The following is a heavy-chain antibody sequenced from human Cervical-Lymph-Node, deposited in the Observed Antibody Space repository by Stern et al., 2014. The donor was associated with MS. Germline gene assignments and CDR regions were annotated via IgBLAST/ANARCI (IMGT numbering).Heavy chain of an antibody. CDR3: ARVFAV. Sequence: VQLVESGGGVVQPGQSLRLSCAASGFTFNAYALHWVRQAPGKGLEWVAAVSFDGSDEYYADSVKGRFTISRDNSKNTLYLQVNSLRLDDTAVYYCARVFAVWGQGTTGIVSS. D-gene: IGHD2-21*01. J-gene: IGHJ6*02. V-gene: IGHV3-30*04. CDR2: VSFDGSDE. CDR1: GFTFNAYA.